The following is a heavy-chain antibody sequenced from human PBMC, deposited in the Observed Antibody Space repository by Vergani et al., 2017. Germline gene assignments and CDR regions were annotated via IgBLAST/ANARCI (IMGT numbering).Heavy chain of an antibody. CDR3: AREGQKDDDSNYRDAFDI. CDR1: GGSFSGYY. D-gene: IGHD4-11*01. V-gene: IGHV4-34*01. Sequence: QVQLQPWGAGLLKPSETLSLTCAVYGGSFSGYYWSWIRQPPGKGLEWIGEINHSGSTNYNPPLKSRVNISVDTSKNQFSLKLSSVTAADTAVYYCAREGQKDDDSNYRDAFDIWGQGTMVTVSS. J-gene: IGHJ3*02. CDR2: INHSGST.